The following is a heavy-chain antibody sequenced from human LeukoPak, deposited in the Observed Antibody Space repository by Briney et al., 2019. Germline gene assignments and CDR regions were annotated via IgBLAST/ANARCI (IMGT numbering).Heavy chain of an antibody. J-gene: IGHJ4*02. D-gene: IGHD5-18*01. Sequence: GGSLRLSCAASGFTFSVYSMDWVRQAPGKGLEWVSSISSGSTYIYYADSVKGRFTISRDDARGSLFLQMNSLRAEDTAVYYCARANTNGYTYGYFDYWGQGALVTVSS. V-gene: IGHV3-21*01. CDR3: ARANTNGYTYGYFDY. CDR1: GFTFSVYS. CDR2: ISSGSTYI.